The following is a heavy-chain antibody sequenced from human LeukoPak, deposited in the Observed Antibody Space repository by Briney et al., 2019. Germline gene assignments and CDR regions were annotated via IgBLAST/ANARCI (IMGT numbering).Heavy chain of an antibody. CDR2: INPNSGGT. V-gene: IGHV1-2*02. Sequence: GASVKVSCKASGYTFTGYYMHWVRQAPGQGLEWMGWINPNSGGTNYAQKFQGRVTMTRDTSISTAYMELSRLRSDDTAVYYCATISYDSSGYYFDYWGQGTLVTVSS. CDR1: GYTFTGYY. J-gene: IGHJ4*02. CDR3: ATISYDSSGYYFDY. D-gene: IGHD3-22*01.